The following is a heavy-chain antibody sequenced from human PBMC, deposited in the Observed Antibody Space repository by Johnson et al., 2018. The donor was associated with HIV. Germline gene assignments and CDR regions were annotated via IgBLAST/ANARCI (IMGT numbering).Heavy chain of an antibody. Sequence: QVQVVESGGGVVRPGGSLRLSCVESGFTFSNYGMHWVRQAPGKGLEWVALVWYDGGNKYYADSVKGRFTIFRDNSENTLYLQMNSLRAEDTAVYYCAKDREAWYISRWSPTDAFDIWGQGTMVTVSS. J-gene: IGHJ3*02. V-gene: IGHV3-30*02. D-gene: IGHD6-13*01. CDR3: AKDREAWYISRWSPTDAFDI. CDR1: GFTFSNYG. CDR2: VWYDGGNK.